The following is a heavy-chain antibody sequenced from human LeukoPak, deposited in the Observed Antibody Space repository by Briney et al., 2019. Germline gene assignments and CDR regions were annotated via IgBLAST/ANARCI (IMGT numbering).Heavy chain of an antibody. CDR3: ARAPCSGGSCYSNGAYNWFDP. CDR2: IIPIFGTA. CDR1: GGTFSSYA. Sequence: GASVKVSCKASGGTFSSYAISWVRQAPGQGLEWMGRIIPIFGTANYAEKFQGRVTITTDESTNTTYMELSSLRSEDTAVYYCARAPCSGGSCYSNGAYNWFDPWGQGTLVTVSS. D-gene: IGHD2-15*01. V-gene: IGHV1-69*05. J-gene: IGHJ5*02.